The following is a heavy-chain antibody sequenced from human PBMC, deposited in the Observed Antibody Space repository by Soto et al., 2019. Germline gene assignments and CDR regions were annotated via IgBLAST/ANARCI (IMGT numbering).Heavy chain of an antibody. Sequence: ASVKVSCKASGYTFTGYAMHWVRQAPGQRLEWMGWINAGNGNTKYSQKFQGRVTITRDTSASTAYMELSSLRSEDTALYYCARAVAVPADFDYWGQGTLVTVPQ. CDR1: GYTFTGYA. CDR3: ARAVAVPADFDY. D-gene: IGHD6-19*01. CDR2: INAGNGNT. V-gene: IGHV1-3*01. J-gene: IGHJ4*02.